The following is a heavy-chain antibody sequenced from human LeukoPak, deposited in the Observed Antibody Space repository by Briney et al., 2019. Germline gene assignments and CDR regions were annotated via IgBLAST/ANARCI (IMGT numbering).Heavy chain of an antibody. V-gene: IGHV3-9*01. Sequence: PGRSLRLSCAASGFTFDDYAMHRVRQAPGKGLEWVSGISWNSGSIGYADSVKGRFTISRDNAKNSLYLQMNSLRAEDTALYYCAKGLYYYGSGSPLDIWGQGTMVTVSS. CDR2: ISWNSGSI. D-gene: IGHD3-10*01. J-gene: IGHJ3*02. CDR3: AKGLYYYGSGSPLDI. CDR1: GFTFDDYA.